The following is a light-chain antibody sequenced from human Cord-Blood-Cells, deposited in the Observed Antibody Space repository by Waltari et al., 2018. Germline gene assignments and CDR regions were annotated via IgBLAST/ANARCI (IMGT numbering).Light chain of an antibody. J-gene: IGLJ3*02. CDR3: QALGSNRWV. V-gene: IGLV3-1*01. CDR2: QDI. Sequence: SSELTQPPSVSVSPGQTASITCSGDTLGSKYSSWYQPKPGQSPLLVISQDINRPPGIPERFSGSKSGNTATLTISGTQAMDDADYYCQALGSNRWVCGGGTKLTVL. CDR1: TLGSKY.